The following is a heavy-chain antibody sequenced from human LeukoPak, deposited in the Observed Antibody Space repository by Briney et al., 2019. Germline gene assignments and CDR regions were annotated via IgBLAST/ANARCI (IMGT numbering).Heavy chain of an antibody. D-gene: IGHD3-10*01. Sequence: SETLSLTCTISGASISTGGFNWTWIRQPPGEGLEWIGYIYYTGSVDYNASLKSRLTISLDTSKNRFPLKLNSVTAADTAVYYCARDHSYYFGSQTSTLDVWGQGTAVTVSS. CDR3: ARDHSYYFGSQTSTLDV. V-gene: IGHV4-31*03. CDR1: GASISTGGFN. J-gene: IGHJ6*02. CDR2: IYYTGSV.